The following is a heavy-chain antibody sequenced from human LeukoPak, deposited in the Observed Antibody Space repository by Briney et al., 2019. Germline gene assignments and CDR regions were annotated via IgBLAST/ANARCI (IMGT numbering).Heavy chain of an antibody. V-gene: IGHV3-21*01. CDR1: GFTFSSYS. CDR3: ARDDPYYYGSGSYFSGLMYYYYYYGMDV. CDR2: ISSSSSSYI. Sequence: GGSMRLSCAASGFTFSSYSMNWVRQAPGKGLEWVSSISSSSSSYIYYADSVKGRFTISRDNAKNSLYLQMNSLRAENTVVYYCARDDPYYYGSGSYFSGLMYYYYYYGMDVWGQGTTVTVSS. J-gene: IGHJ6*02. D-gene: IGHD3-10*01.